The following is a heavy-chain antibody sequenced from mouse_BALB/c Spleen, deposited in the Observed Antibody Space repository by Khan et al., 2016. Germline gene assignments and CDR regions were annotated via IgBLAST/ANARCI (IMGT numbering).Heavy chain of an antibody. J-gene: IGHJ2*01. CDR1: AYTFTSYT. Sequence: QVQLQQSAAELARPGASVKMSCKASAYTFTSYTMHWVKQRPGQGLEWIGYINPSSGYTAYNQKFKDKTTLTADKSSSTAYMQLSSLTSEDSAVYYCARSRGESWGQGTTLTVSS. CDR3: ARSRGES. V-gene: IGHV1-4*02. CDR2: INPSSGYT.